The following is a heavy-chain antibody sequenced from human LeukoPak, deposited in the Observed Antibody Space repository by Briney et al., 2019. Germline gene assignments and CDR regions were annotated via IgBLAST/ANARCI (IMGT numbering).Heavy chain of an antibody. Sequence: PPETLSLTCSVSGYSISSAYYWGWIRLPPGKGLEWIGTMYHSGSTNYNPSLKSRVTISVDTSKNQFSLKLSSVTAADTAVYYCARGPDVLRFPVDFDYWGQGTLVTVSS. CDR3: ARGPDVLRFPVDFDY. J-gene: IGHJ4*02. CDR2: MYHSGST. CDR1: GYSISSAYY. D-gene: IGHD3-3*01. V-gene: IGHV4-38-2*02.